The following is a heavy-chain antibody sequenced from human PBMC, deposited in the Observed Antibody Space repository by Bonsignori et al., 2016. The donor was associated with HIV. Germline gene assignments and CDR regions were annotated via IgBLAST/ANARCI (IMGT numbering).Heavy chain of an antibody. CDR2: VDPEGGNS. CDR3: GQGSGSINF. D-gene: IGHD3-10*01. J-gene: IGHJ4*02. Sequence: WVRQAPGQGLEWMGLVDPEGGNSLYSERFLGRLTITADTSSDTAYLELRSLRSGDTAIYFCGQGSGSINFWGQGTLVTVSS. V-gene: IGHV1-69-2*01.